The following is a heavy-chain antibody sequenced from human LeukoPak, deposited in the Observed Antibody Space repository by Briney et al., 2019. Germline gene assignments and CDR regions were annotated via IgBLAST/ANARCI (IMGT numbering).Heavy chain of an antibody. D-gene: IGHD5-18*01. V-gene: IGHV3-15*01. J-gene: IGHJ4*02. CDR3: TTDPNTAMVAYYFDY. CDR1: GFTFSNAW. CDR2: IKSKTDGGTT. Sequence: GGSLRLSCAASGFTFSNAWMSWVRQAPGKWLEWVGRIKSKTDGGTTDYAAPVKGRFTISRDDSKNTLYLQMNSLKTEDTAVYYCTTDPNTAMVAYYFDYWGQGTLVTVSS.